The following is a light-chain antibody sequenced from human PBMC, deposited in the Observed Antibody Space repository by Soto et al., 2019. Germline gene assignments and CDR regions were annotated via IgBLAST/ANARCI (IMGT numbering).Light chain of an antibody. J-gene: IGKJ4*01. CDR3: QQCDDVPLT. Sequence: DIQMTQSPSSLSASVGDRVTITFQATQDISNYVNWYQHKTGEAPKLLIYDTSNLKTGVPSRFSGSGSGTDFSLTINSLQPEDIGTYYCQQCDDVPLTFGGGTK. V-gene: IGKV1-33*01. CDR1: QDISNY. CDR2: DTS.